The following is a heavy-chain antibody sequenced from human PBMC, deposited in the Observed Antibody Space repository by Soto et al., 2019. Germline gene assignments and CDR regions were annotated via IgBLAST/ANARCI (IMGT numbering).Heavy chain of an antibody. CDR1: GFTLSGYA. V-gene: IGHV3-30*04. D-gene: IGHD7-27*01. Sequence: GGSLRLSCAASGFTLSGYAMHWVRQAPGKGLEWVAVISYDGRDEYRADSVKGRFTISRDNSKNQFSLTLSSATAADTAVYYCARERTPRTGFDYWGQGTLVTVSS. CDR2: ISYDGRDE. J-gene: IGHJ4*02. CDR3: ARERTPRTGFDY.